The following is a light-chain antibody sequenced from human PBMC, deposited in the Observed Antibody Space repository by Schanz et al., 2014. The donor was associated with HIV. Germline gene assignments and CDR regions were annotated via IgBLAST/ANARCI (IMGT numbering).Light chain of an antibody. CDR3: QQGSNWPRS. CDR2: ATS. CDR1: QSVGGSQ. V-gene: IGKV3D-20*02. Sequence: IVLTQSPGRLSLSPGERATLSCRASQSVGGSQLAWFQLKRGQPPRLLIYATSFRAVGIPDRFSGSGSETDFTLTISSLEPEDFAVYYCQQGSNWPRSFGGGTKVEIK. J-gene: IGKJ4*01.